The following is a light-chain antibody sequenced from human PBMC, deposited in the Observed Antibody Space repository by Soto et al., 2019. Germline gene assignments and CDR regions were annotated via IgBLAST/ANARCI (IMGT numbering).Light chain of an antibody. J-gene: IGKJ2*01. CDR1: QSVSSSY. V-gene: IGKV3-20*01. CDR3: QQYGSSPAYT. Sequence: EIVLTQSPGTLSLSPGERATLSCRASQSVSSSYLAWYQQKPGQAPRLLIYGASSRATGIPDRFSGSGSGTDFTLTISRLEPEDFAVYYSQQYGSSPAYTFGQGTQLENK. CDR2: GAS.